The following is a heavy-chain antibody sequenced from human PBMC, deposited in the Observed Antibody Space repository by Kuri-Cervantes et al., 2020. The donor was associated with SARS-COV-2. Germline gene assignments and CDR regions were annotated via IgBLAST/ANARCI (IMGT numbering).Heavy chain of an antibody. CDR2: ISGSGGST. CDR3: ARSIAARPGFDY. D-gene: IGHD6-6*01. CDR1: GFTFSSYA. Sequence: GESLKISCAASGFTFSSYAMSWVRQAPGKGLEWVSAISGSGGSTYYADSVKGRFTISRDNAKNSLYLQMNSLRAEDTAVYYCARSIAARPGFDYWGQGTRVTGAS. J-gene: IGHJ4*02. V-gene: IGHV3-23*01.